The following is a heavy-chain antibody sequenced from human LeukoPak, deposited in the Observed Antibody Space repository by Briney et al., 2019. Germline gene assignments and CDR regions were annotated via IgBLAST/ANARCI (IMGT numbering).Heavy chain of an antibody. D-gene: IGHD4-17*01. CDR3: ARDSYGADY. Sequence: GGSLRLSCAASGFSFSTYSMNWVRQAPGKGLEWVSIIGSSGSHIYYADSMKGRFTISRDNAKNSLFLQMNSLRAEDTAVYYCARDSYGADYWGQGTLVTVSS. CDR2: IGSSGSHI. CDR1: GFSFSTYS. J-gene: IGHJ4*02. V-gene: IGHV3-21*01.